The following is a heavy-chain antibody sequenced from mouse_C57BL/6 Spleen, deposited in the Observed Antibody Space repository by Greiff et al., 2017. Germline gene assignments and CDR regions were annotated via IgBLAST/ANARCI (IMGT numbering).Heavy chain of an antibody. CDR3: ARRRDDYGPLYAMDY. CDR1: GYTFTSYW. D-gene: IGHD2-4*01. Sequence: QVQLQQPGAELVKPGASVKMSCKASGYTFTSYWITWVKQRPGQGLEWIGDIYPGSGSTNYNEKFKSKATLTVDTSSSTAYMQLSSLTSEDSAVYYCARRRDDYGPLYAMDYWGQGTSVTVSS. J-gene: IGHJ4*01. V-gene: IGHV1-55*01. CDR2: IYPGSGST.